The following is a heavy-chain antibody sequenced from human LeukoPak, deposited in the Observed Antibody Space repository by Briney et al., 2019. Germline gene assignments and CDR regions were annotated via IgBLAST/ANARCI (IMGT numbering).Heavy chain of an antibody. Sequence: PSQTLSLTCTVSGGSISSGDYYWSWIRQPPGTGLEWIGYIYYSGSTYYNPSLKSRVTISVDTSKNRFSLKLSSVTAADTAVYYCARARRGGDYDDYWGQGTLVTVSS. V-gene: IGHV4-30-4*01. J-gene: IGHJ4*02. D-gene: IGHD2-21*01. CDR3: ARARRGGDYDDY. CDR2: IYYSGST. CDR1: GGSISSGDYY.